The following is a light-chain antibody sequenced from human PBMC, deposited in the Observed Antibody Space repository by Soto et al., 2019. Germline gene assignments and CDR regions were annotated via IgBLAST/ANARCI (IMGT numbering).Light chain of an antibody. CDR1: QSIHTS. V-gene: IGKV1-39*01. J-gene: IGKJ1*01. Sequence: DIQMTQSPSSLSAFVGDRVTITCRTSQSIHTSLNWYQQKPGRAPTVLIYGASTLQSGVPLRFSGSGSGTDFTLTISSLQPEEFATYYCQESYSNLWGTCGQGTKVEVK. CDR3: QESYSNLWGT. CDR2: GAS.